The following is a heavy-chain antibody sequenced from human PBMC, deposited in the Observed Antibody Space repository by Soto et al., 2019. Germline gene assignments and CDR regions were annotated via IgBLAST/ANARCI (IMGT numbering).Heavy chain of an antibody. CDR3: AKAGSSGYGRTWDFDY. J-gene: IGHJ4*02. CDR2: ISASGGST. Sequence: EVQLSESGGGLVQPGGSLRLSCAASGFTFSSYAMSWVRQAPGKGLEWVSGISASGGSTYYADSVKGRFTISRDSSKNXLYLQMNTLRAEDTAVYYCAKAGSSGYGRTWDFDYWGQGTLVTVSS. CDR1: GFTFSSYA. V-gene: IGHV3-23*01. D-gene: IGHD5-12*01.